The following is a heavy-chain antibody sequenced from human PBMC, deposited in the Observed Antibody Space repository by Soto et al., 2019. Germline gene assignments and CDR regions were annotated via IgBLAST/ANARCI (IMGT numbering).Heavy chain of an antibody. CDR2: IIPIFGTA. J-gene: IGHJ4*02. V-gene: IGHV1-69*13. Sequence: GASVKVSCEASGGTFSSYAISWVRQAPGQGLEWMGGIIPIFGTANYAQKFQGRVTITADESTSTAYMELSSLRSEDTAVYYCARDGYYYDSSGSPAGIDYWGQGTLVTVSS. D-gene: IGHD3-22*01. CDR3: ARDGYYYDSSGSPAGIDY. CDR1: GGTFSSYA.